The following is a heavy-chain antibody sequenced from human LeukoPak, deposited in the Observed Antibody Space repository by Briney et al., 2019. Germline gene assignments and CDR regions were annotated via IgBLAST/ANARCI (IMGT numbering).Heavy chain of an antibody. Sequence: GASVKVSCKASGYSFTTYFIHWVRQASGQGLEWMGIINPTAGSTTYAQKFQGRVTMTRDMSTSTVYMELSSLRSEDTAVYYCASGSYSFGAFEIWGQGTMVTVSS. D-gene: IGHD1-26*01. J-gene: IGHJ3*02. CDR1: GYSFTTYF. V-gene: IGHV1-46*01. CDR3: ASGSYSFGAFEI. CDR2: INPTAGST.